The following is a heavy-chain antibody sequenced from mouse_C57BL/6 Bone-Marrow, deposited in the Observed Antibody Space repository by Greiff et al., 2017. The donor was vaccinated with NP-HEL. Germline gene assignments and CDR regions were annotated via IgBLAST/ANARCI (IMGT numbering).Heavy chain of an antibody. Sequence: VQLQQSGAELVRPGASVKLSCTASGFNIKDDYMHWVKQRPEQGLEWIGWIDPENGDTEYASKFQGKATITADTSSNTAYLQLSSLTSEDTAVYYCTPDYYGSSYTSYWYFDVWGTGTTVTVSS. J-gene: IGHJ1*03. CDR3: TPDYYGSSYTSYWYFDV. CDR2: IDPENGDT. V-gene: IGHV14-4*01. D-gene: IGHD1-1*01. CDR1: GFNIKDDY.